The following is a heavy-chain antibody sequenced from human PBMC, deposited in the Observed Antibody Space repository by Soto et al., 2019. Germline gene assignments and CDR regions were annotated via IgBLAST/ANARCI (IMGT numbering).Heavy chain of an antibody. V-gene: IGHV1-69*01. D-gene: IGHD2-15*01. Sequence: QVQLVQSGAEVKKPGSSVKVSCKASGGTFRNLAINWVRQAPGQGLEWMGGFIPIIGGGIKAQKFQGRVIITPDESTSTAYMELSSLKSEDTAMYFCARRSVSHSNALDFWGQGTMFTVSS. CDR2: FIPIIGGG. CDR1: GGTFRNLA. J-gene: IGHJ3*01. CDR3: ARRSVSHSNALDF.